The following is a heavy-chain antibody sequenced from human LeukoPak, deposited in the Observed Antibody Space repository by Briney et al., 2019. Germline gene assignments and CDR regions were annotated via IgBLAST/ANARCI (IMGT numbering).Heavy chain of an antibody. J-gene: IGHJ4*02. Sequence: GRSLRLSCAVSGFTFSAYWMNWVRQTPGKGLELVANIKQDGSEKYYVDSVKGRFTISRDNAKNSLYLQMNSLRAEDTAVYYCARCYYGSGGYFDYWGQGTLVTVSS. CDR3: ARCYYGSGGYFDY. CDR2: IKQDGSEK. D-gene: IGHD3-10*01. CDR1: GFTFSAYW. V-gene: IGHV3-7*03.